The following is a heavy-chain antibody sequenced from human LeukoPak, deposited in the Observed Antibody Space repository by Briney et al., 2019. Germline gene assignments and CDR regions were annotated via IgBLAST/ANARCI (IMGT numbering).Heavy chain of an antibody. CDR2: ISSSSSYI. V-gene: IGHV3-21*01. CDR1: GFTFSSYS. CDR3: ARDRAPYSSGWYEVDFDY. J-gene: IGHJ4*02. Sequence: GGSLRLSCAASGFTFSSYSMNWVRQAPGKGLEWVSSISSSSSYIYYADSVKGRFTISRDNAKNSLYLQMNSLRAEDTAVYYCARDRAPYSSGWYEVDFDYWGQGTLVTVSS. D-gene: IGHD6-19*01.